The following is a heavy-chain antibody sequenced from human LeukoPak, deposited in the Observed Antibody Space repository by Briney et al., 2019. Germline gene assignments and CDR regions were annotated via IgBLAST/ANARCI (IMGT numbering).Heavy chain of an antibody. CDR3: AKDCPLYSSSFPLDY. J-gene: IGHJ4*02. CDR1: GFTFSNYW. CDR2: INSDGSST. Sequence: TGGPLRLSCAASGFTFSNYWMHWVRQAPGKGLVWVSGINSDGSSTSYADSVKGRFTISRDNAKNTLYLQMSSLRAEDTAVYYCAKDCPLYSSSFPLDYWGQGTLVTVSS. D-gene: IGHD6-6*01. V-gene: IGHV3-74*01.